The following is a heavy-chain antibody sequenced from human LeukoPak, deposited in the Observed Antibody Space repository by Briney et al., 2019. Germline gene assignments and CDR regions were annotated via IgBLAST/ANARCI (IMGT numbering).Heavy chain of an antibody. V-gene: IGHV4-59*01. CDR2: IYYSGST. CDR1: GGSISNYY. CDR3: ARTTEGGYTYDYFYYYYMDV. Sequence: SETLSLTCTVSGGSISNYYWSWIRQPAGKGLEWIGYIYYSGSTNYNPSLKSRVTISVDTSKNQFSLKLSSVTATGTAVYYCARTTEGGYTYDYFYYYYMDVWGKGTTVTISS. J-gene: IGHJ6*03. D-gene: IGHD5-18*01.